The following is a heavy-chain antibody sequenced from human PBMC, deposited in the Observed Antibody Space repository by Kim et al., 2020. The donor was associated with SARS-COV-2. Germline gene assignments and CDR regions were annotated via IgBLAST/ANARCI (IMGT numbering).Heavy chain of an antibody. V-gene: IGHV3-30-3*01. CDR2: TSYDGSNK. CDR1: GFPFKSYA. J-gene: IGHJ4*02. CDR3: ARGGDSSGFYYPSDF. Sequence: GGSLRLSCAASGFPFKSYAMHWVRQAPGKGLDWVAVTSYDGSNKYYADSVKGRFTISRDNSKNTLYLQMNSLRAEDTALYYCARGGDSSGFYYPSDFWGQGTLVTVSS. D-gene: IGHD3-22*01.